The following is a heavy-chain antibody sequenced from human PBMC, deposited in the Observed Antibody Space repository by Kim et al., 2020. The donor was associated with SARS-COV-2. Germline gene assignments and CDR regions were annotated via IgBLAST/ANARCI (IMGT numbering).Heavy chain of an antibody. CDR3: ARQGGPRGYYYYYMDV. Sequence: SETLSLTCSVSGGSISRSSYDWGWIRQPPGKGLEWIGSISYSGNTHYNPSLKSRVTITLDTSKTQISLKLTSVTAADTAVYYCARQGGPRGYYYYYMDVWGEGATVTVSS. J-gene: IGHJ6*03. CDR1: GGSISRSSYD. CDR2: ISYSGNT. D-gene: IGHD1-26*01. V-gene: IGHV4-39*01.